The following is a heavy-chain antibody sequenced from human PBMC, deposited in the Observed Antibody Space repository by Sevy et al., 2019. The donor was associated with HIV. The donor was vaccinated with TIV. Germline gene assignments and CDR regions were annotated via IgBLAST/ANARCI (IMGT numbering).Heavy chain of an antibody. CDR3: AASYYDFLTGSGGWFDP. Sequence: SETLSLTCSLSGGSNNNYYWSWIRQPPGKGLEWFGFIYHTGSTNYNPSLKSRVIISLDKFNNQFSLRLSSVTAADTAVYYCAASYYDFLTGSGGWFDPWGRGTLVTVSS. CDR1: GGSNNNYY. D-gene: IGHD3-9*01. V-gene: IGHV4-59*13. J-gene: IGHJ5*02. CDR2: IYHTGST.